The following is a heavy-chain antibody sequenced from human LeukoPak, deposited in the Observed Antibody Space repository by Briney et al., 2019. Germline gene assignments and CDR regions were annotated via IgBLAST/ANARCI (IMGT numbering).Heavy chain of an antibody. Sequence: GGSLRLSCAASGFTFGDYDMTWVRRAPGKGLEWVSYITRSGSTKHYADSVKGRFTISRDDVDYSVYLQMNSLRAEDTAVYYCARVADYGSFDYWGQGTLVTVSS. J-gene: IGHJ4*02. D-gene: IGHD4/OR15-4a*01. V-gene: IGHV3-11*01. CDR1: GFTFGDYD. CDR2: ITRSGSTK. CDR3: ARVADYGSFDY.